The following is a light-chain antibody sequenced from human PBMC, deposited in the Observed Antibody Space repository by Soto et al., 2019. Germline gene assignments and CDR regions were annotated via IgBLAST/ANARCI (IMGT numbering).Light chain of an antibody. Sequence: QSVLTQPRSVSGSPGQSVTISCTGTSYDVGDYKYVSWYRQHPGKAPKLMIYDISERPSGVPDRFSGSKSGNTASLTISGLQSEDEADYYCCSYAGSYSYVFGTGPKLTVL. CDR1: SYDVGDYKY. V-gene: IGLV2-11*01. J-gene: IGLJ1*01. CDR3: CSYAGSYSYV. CDR2: DIS.